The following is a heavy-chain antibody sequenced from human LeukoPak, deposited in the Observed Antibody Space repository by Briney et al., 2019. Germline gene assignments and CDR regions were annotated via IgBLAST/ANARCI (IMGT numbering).Heavy chain of an antibody. J-gene: IGHJ4*02. CDR2: IKEDGSEI. V-gene: IGHV3-7*01. D-gene: IGHD4-23*01. Sequence: GGSLRLSCAASAFTFSNYWMSWVCQAPGKGLEWVANIKEDGSEINYVDSVKGRCTISRDDAKNSLYLQMNSLRVDDTAVYYCARDRGYSTFDYWGQGTLVTVSS. CDR3: ARDRGYSTFDY. CDR1: AFTFSNYW.